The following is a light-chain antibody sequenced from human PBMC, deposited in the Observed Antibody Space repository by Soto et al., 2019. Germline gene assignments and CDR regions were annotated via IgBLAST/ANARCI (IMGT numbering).Light chain of an antibody. CDR3: QQYNTDFLWT. CDR1: QDISDY. CDR2: AAS. J-gene: IGKJ1*01. Sequence: EIQVTQSPSFLSASVGDRVTITCRASQDISDYLAWYQQRPGKAPKLLIYAASTLQSGVPSRFSGSGSGTEFTLTISSLQPDDFATHYCQQYNTDFLWTFGQGTKVDI. V-gene: IGKV1-9*01.